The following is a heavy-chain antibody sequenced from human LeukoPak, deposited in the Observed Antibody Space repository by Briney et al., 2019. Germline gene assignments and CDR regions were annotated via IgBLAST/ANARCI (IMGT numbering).Heavy chain of an antibody. Sequence: SETLSLTCAVYGGSFSGYYWSWIRQPPGKGLEWIGEINHSGSTNYNPSLKSRVTISVDTSKNQFSLKLSSVTAADTAVYYCARPKLITGSLDYWGQGTLVTVSS. CDR3: ARPKLITGSLDY. CDR1: GGSFSGYY. D-gene: IGHD1-20*01. J-gene: IGHJ4*02. CDR2: INHSGST. V-gene: IGHV4-34*01.